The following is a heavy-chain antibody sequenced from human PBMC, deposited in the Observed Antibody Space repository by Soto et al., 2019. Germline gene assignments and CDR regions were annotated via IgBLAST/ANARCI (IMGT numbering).Heavy chain of an antibody. CDR3: ARGGWRQIDY. CDR2: IYYSGST. V-gene: IGHV4-59*08. J-gene: IGHJ4*02. D-gene: IGHD3-3*01. Sequence: QVQLQESGPGLVKPSETLSLTCSVSGGSIGSYYWSWIRQPPGKGLEWIGYIYYSGSTNYNPSLKSRVTISVDTSKNQFSQKLSSVTAADTAVYYCARGGWRQIDYWGQGTLVTVSS. CDR1: GGSIGSYY.